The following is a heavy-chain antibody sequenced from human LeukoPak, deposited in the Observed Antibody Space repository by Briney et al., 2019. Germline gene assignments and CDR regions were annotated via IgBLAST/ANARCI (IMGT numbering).Heavy chain of an antibody. CDR3: ARGNTWFGYYFDY. CDR1: SGSFRGCY. J-gene: IGHJ4*02. D-gene: IGHD3-10*01. V-gene: IGHV4-34*01. Sequence: PSEPLALTCAVYSGSFRGCYWSWMRHPPGKGLEWIGEINHSGSTNYNPSLKSRVTISVDTSKNQFSLKLSSVTAADTAVYYCARGNTWFGYYFDYWGQGTLVTVSS. CDR2: INHSGST.